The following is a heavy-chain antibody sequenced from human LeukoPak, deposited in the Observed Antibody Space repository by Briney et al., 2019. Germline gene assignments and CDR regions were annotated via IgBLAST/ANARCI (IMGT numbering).Heavy chain of an antibody. CDR3: ARDGRYCSGGSCYSTTDFDY. CDR1: GYTFTNYG. V-gene: IGHV1-69*06. Sequence: SVKVSCKTSGYTFTNYGIAWVRQAPGQGLEWMGGIIPIFGTANYAQKFQGRVTITADKSTSTAYMELSSLRSEDTAVYYCARDGRYCSGGSCYSTTDFDYWGQGTLVTVSS. J-gene: IGHJ4*02. CDR2: IIPIFGTA. D-gene: IGHD2-15*01.